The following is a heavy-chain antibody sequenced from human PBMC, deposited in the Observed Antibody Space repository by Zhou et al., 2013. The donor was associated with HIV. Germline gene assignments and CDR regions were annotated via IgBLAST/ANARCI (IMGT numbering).Heavy chain of an antibody. Sequence: QVQLVQSGAEVKKPGASVKVSCKASGYTFTTSDIHWVRQASGQGLEWMGWINPNSGNTGYAQKFHGRVTMTRNTSISTAYMELSSLRSEDTAVYYCARGLVFYRRVYGMDVWGQGTTVTVSS. CDR2: INPNSGNT. CDR3: ARGLVFYRRVYGMDV. J-gene: IGHJ6*02. V-gene: IGHV1-8*01. CDR1: GYTFTTSD. D-gene: IGHD6-6*01.